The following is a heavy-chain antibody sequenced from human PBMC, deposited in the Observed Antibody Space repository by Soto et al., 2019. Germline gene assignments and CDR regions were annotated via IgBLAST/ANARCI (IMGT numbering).Heavy chain of an antibody. D-gene: IGHD6-19*01. J-gene: IGHJ6*02. V-gene: IGHV5-51*01. CDR2: IYPGDSDT. CDR3: ARSYTIAVAGTGYYYYYGMDV. Sequence: PGESLKISCKGSGYSFTSYWIGWVRQMPGKGLEWMGIIYPGDSDTRYSPSFQGQVTISADKSISTAYLQWSSLKASDTAMYYCARSYTIAVAGTGYYYYYGMDVWGQGTAVTVSS. CDR1: GYSFTSYW.